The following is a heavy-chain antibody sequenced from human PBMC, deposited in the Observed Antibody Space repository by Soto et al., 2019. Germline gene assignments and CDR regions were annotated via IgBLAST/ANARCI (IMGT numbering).Heavy chain of an antibody. CDR3: AKDLWNYGGYGMDG. D-gene: IGHD1-7*01. V-gene: IGHV3-23*01. CDR2: ISGSGGST. J-gene: IGHJ6*02. CDR1: GFTFSSYA. Sequence: EVQLLESGGGWVQPGGSLRLSCAASGFTFSSYAMSWVRQAPGKGLEWVSAISGSGGSTYYAESVKGRFTISRDNSKNTLYLQMNSLRAEYTAVYYCAKDLWNYGGYGMDGWGQGTTVTVSS.